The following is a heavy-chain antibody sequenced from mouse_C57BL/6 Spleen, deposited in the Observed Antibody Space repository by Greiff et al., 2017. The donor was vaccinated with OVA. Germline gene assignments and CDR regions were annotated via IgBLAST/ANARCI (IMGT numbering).Heavy chain of an antibody. V-gene: IGHV1-82*01. J-gene: IGHJ3*01. D-gene: IGHD2-4*01. CDR3: ARGEYDYRAY. Sequence: VKLMESGPELVKPGASVKISCKASGYAFSSSWMNWVKQRPGKGLEWIGRIYPGDGDTNYNGKFKGKATLTADKSSSTAYMQLSSLTSEDSAVYFCARGEYDYRAYWGQGTLVTVSA. CDR1: GYAFSSSW. CDR2: IYPGDGDT.